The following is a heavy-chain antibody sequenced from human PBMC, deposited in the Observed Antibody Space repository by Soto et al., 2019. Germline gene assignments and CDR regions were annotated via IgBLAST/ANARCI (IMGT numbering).Heavy chain of an antibody. V-gene: IGHV4-61*08. D-gene: IGHD2-2*01. CDR2: IYYSGST. CDR1: GGSISSGGYY. J-gene: IGHJ4*02. Sequence: SETLSLTCTVSGGSISSGGYYWSWIRQPPGKGLEWIGYIYYSGSTNYNPSLKSRVTISVDTSKNQFSLKLSSVTAADTAVYYCARVGCSSTSCLDYWGQGTLVTVSS. CDR3: ARVGCSSTSCLDY.